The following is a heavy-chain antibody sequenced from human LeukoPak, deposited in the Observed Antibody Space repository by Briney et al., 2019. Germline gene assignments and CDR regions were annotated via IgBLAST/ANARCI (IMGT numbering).Heavy chain of an antibody. V-gene: IGHV4-39*07. CDR2: IYHSGST. CDR1: GGSISSGGYY. CDR3: ARLVNYYDSSGLDY. D-gene: IGHD3-22*01. Sequence: PSETLSLTCTVSGGSISSGGYYWSWVRQPPGKGLEWIGSIYHSGSTYYNPSLKSRVTISVDTSKNQFSLKLSSVTAADTAVYYCARLVNYYDSSGLDYWGQGTLVTVSS. J-gene: IGHJ4*02.